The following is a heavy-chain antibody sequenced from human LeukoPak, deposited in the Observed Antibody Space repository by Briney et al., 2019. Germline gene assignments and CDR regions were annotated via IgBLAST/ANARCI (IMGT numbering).Heavy chain of an antibody. V-gene: IGHV3-48*03. Sequence: GGSLRLSCAASGFTFSGYEMNWVRQAPGKGLEWVSYISSSGSTIYYADSVKGRFTISRDNSKNTLYLQMNSLRAEDTAVYYCARDRSWSYPGFWGQGTLVTVSS. CDR3: ARDRSWSYPGF. D-gene: IGHD1-26*01. J-gene: IGHJ4*02. CDR1: GFTFSGYE. CDR2: ISSSGSTI.